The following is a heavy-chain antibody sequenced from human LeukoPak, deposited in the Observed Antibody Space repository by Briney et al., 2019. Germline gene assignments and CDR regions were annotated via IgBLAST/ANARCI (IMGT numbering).Heavy chain of an antibody. Sequence: ASVKVSFKASGYTFTSYGISWVRQAPGQGLEWMGWISAYNGNTNYAQKLQGRVTMTTDTSTSTAYMELRSLRSDDTAVYYCARDFDSSSWYSLYWFDPWGQGTQVTVSS. V-gene: IGHV1-18*01. CDR1: GYTFTSYG. CDR3: ARDFDSSSWYSLYWFDP. CDR2: ISAYNGNT. J-gene: IGHJ5*02. D-gene: IGHD6-13*01.